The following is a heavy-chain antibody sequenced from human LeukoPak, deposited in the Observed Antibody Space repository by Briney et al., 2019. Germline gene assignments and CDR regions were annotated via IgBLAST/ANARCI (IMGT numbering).Heavy chain of an antibody. D-gene: IGHD3-9*01. J-gene: IGHJ6*02. CDR2: IYYSGST. CDR3: ARTSLYFDWFRETYGMDV. V-gene: IGHV4-59*07. CDR1: GGSISSYY. Sequence: PSDTLSLTCTVSGGSISSYYWSWLRQPPGKGLEWIGYIYYSGSTNYNPSLKSRVTISVDTSKDQFSLKLSSVTAADTAVYYCARTSLYFDWFRETYGMDVWGQGTTVTVSS.